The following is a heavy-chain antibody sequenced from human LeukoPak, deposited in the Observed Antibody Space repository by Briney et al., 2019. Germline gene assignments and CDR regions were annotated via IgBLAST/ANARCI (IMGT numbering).Heavy chain of an antibody. CDR1: GGSINSYY. D-gene: IGHD3-22*01. CDR3: AREMYDSGGYRVSYFDF. J-gene: IGHJ4*02. V-gene: IGHV4-39*07. CDR2: MHYSGST. Sequence: PSETLSLTCTVSGGSINSYYWGWIRQPPGKGLEWIASMHYSGSTYYNPSLNNRVTRSIDTSKNQFSMKLSSVTAADTAVYYCAREMYDSGGYRVSYFDFWGQGILVTVSS.